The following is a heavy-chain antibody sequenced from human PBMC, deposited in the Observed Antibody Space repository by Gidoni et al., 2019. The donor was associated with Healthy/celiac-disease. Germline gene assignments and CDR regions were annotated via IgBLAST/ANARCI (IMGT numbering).Heavy chain of an antibody. CDR1: GAPLSPGAYY. D-gene: IGHD3-22*01. J-gene: IGHJ4*02. V-gene: IGHV4-30-4*01. CDR2: IYYSGST. CDR3: ARQIGYYYDSSGIDY. Sequence: QVQLQESGPGLVTPSQTLSLTCPVSGAPLSPGAYYWRWIRQPPGKGLEWIGYIYYSGSTYYNPSLKSRVTISVDTSKNQFSLKLSSVTAADTAVYYCARQIGYYYDSSGIDYWGQGTLVTVSS.